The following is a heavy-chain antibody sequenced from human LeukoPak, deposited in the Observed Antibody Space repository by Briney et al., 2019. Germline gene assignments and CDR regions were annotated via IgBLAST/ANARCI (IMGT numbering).Heavy chain of an antibody. CDR2: ISSNGGST. Sequence: GGSLRLSCAASGFTFSSYAMHWVRQAPGKGLEYVSAISSNGGSTYYANSVKGRLTISRDNSKNTLYLQMGSLRAEDMAVYYCARGMWIQLWLLDYWGQGTLVTVSS. CDR1: GFTFSSYA. D-gene: IGHD5-18*01. V-gene: IGHV3-64*01. J-gene: IGHJ4*02. CDR3: ARGMWIQLWLLDY.